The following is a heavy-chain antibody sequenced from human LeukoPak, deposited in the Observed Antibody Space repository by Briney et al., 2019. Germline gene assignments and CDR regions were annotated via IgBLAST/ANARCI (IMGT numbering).Heavy chain of an antibody. V-gene: IGHV4-38-2*02. D-gene: IGHD3-3*01. CDR2: IYHSGST. Sequence: SETLSLTCTASGYSISSGYYCGWIRPPPGMGLEWIGSIYHSGSTYYNPSLKSRVTISVDTSKNQFSLKLSSVTAADTAVYYCAGGELNYDFCTRWGPRTLVTVSS. J-gene: IGHJ4*02. CDR3: AGGELNYDFCTR. CDR1: GYSISSGYY.